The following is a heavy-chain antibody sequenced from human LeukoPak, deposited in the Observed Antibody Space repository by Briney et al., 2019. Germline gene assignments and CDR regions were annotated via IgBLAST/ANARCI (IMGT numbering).Heavy chain of an antibody. V-gene: IGHV3-53*01. CDR2: FYRGDST. Sequence: GGSLRLSCAASGFSVSSSYMYWVRQAPGKGLEWVSFFYRGDSTYYAESVRGRFTISRDNSKNTLYLLMNSLIPEDTAVYYCAREVVSIPSYFDSWGQGTLVAVSS. D-gene: IGHD2-21*01. CDR1: GFSVSSSY. CDR3: AREVVSIPSYFDS. J-gene: IGHJ4*02.